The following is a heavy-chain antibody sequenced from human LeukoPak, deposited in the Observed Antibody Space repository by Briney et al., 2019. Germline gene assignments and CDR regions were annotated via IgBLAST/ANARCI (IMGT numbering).Heavy chain of an antibody. V-gene: IGHV1-69*02. D-gene: IGHD2-15*01. CDR1: GYTFTSYY. CDR3: ATYCTGGRCPRTSDY. Sequence: SVKVSCKASGYTFTSYYMHWVRQAPGQGLEWMGRIIPLLNIANSAQKFQGRVTITADKSTSTTYMELSSLTSEDTAVFYCATYCTGGRCPRTSDYWGQGTLVTVSS. J-gene: IGHJ4*02. CDR2: IIPLLNIA.